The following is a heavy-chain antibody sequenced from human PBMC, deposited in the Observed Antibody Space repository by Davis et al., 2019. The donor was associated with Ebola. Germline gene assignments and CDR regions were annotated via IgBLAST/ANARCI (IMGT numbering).Heavy chain of an antibody. CDR2: IYYSGST. CDR3: ARLYYGFDY. V-gene: IGHV4-59*01. CDR1: GGSISSYY. Sequence: MPSETLSLTCTVSGGSISSYYWSWIRQPPGKGLEWIGYIYYSGSTNYNSSLKSRVTISVDTSKNQFSLKLSSVTAADTAVYYCARLYYGFDYWGQGTLVTVSS. J-gene: IGHJ4*02. D-gene: IGHD3-10*01.